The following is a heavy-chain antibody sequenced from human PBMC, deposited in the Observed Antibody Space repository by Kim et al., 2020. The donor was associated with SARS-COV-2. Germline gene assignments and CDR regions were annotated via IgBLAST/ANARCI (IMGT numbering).Heavy chain of an antibody. CDR1: GFTVSSNY. CDR3: ARDSSLAEDY. V-gene: IGHV3-66*01. Sequence: GGSLRLSCAASGFTVSSNYMSWVRQAPGKGLEWVSVIYSGGSTFYVDSVKGRFTISRDNSKNTLYLQMNNLRADDTAVYYCARDSSLAEDYWGQGTLVTV. J-gene: IGHJ4*02. CDR2: IYSGGST. D-gene: IGHD6-6*01.